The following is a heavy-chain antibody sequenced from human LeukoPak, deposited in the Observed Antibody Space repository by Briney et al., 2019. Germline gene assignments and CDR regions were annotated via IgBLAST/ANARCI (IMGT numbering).Heavy chain of an antibody. CDR1: GFTFSSYA. CDR2: ISGSGGST. D-gene: IGHD1-26*01. V-gene: IGHV3-23*01. J-gene: IGHJ4*02. CDR3: AKLMEGGSYYGSDY. Sequence: GGSLRLSCAASGFTFSSYAMSWVRQAPGKGLEWVSAISGSGGSTYYADSVKGWFTISRDNSKNTLYLQMNSLRAEDTAVYYCAKLMEGGSYYGSDYWGQGTLVTVSS.